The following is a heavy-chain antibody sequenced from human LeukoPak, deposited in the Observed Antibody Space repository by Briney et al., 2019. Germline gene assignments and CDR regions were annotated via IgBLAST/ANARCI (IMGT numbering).Heavy chain of an antibody. D-gene: IGHD3-22*01. V-gene: IGHV3-33*01. J-gene: IGHJ4*02. CDR2: IWYDGSNK. Sequence: KPGGSLRLSCAASGFTFSSYGMPWVRQAPGKGLEWVAVIWYDGSNKYYADSVKGRFTISRDNSKNTLYLQMNSLRAEDTAVYYCARGAKSLLYYYDSSGYTPFDYWGQGTLVTVSS. CDR3: ARGAKSLLYYYDSSGYTPFDY. CDR1: GFTFSSYG.